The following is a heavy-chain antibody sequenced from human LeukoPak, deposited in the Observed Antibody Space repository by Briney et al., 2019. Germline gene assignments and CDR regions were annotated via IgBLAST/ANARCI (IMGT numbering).Heavy chain of an antibody. V-gene: IGHV3-9*01. D-gene: IGHD2-21*02. CDR2: ISWNSGSI. CDR3: AMAGSYCGGDCYSGGAFDI. J-gene: IGHJ3*02. Sequence: GRSLRLSCAASGFTFDDYAMHWVRQAPGKGLEWVSGISWNSGSIGYADSVKGRFTISRDNAKNSLYLQMNSLRAEDTALYYCAMAGSYCGGDCYSGGAFDIWGQGTMVTVSS. CDR1: GFTFDDYA.